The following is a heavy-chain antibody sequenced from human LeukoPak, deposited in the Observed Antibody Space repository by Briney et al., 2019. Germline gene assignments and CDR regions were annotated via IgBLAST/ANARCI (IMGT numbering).Heavy chain of an antibody. CDR2: INHSGST. Sequence: PGGSLRLSCAASGFTVSSNYMSWVRQPPGKGLEWIGEINHSGSTNYNPSLKSRVTISVDTSKNQFSLKLSSVTAADTAVYYCARGHTRNDYWGQGTLVTVSS. CDR3: ARGHTRNDY. D-gene: IGHD1-1*01. CDR1: GFTVSSNY. J-gene: IGHJ4*02. V-gene: IGHV4-34*01.